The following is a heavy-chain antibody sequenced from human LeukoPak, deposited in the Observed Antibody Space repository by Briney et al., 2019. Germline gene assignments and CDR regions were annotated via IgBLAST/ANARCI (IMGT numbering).Heavy chain of an antibody. J-gene: IGHJ4*02. CDR3: AKLPRLGSFDY. D-gene: IGHD7-27*01. V-gene: IGHV3-48*01. Sequence: PGGSLRLSCAASGFTFNTYTMNWVRQAPGKGLEWVSYISGSSGIIDYADSVRGRFTISRDNAKNSLYLQMNSLRAEDTAVYYCAKLPRLGSFDYWGQGTLATVSS. CDR1: GFTFNTYT. CDR2: ISGSSGII.